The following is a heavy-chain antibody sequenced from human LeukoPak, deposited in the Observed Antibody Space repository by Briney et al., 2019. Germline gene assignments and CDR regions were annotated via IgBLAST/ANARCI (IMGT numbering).Heavy chain of an antibody. Sequence: SETLSLTCTVSGGSISSYYWSWIRQPPGKGLEWIGYIYYSGSTNYNPSLKSRVTISVDTSKNQFSLKLSSVTAADTAVYYCARVGAAHYYYYMDVWGKGTTVTVSS. D-gene: IGHD6-6*01. J-gene: IGHJ6*03. CDR1: GGSISSYY. V-gene: IGHV4-59*01. CDR3: ARVGAAHYYYYMDV. CDR2: IYYSGST.